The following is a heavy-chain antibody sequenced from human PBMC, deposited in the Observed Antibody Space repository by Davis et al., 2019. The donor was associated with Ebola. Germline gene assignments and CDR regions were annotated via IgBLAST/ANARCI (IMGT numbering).Heavy chain of an antibody. J-gene: IGHJ4*02. CDR1: GGSISSYY. V-gene: IGHV4-59*01. CDR2: IYYSGST. CDR3: ARGWRYYDSSGYYYGFDY. D-gene: IGHD3-22*01. Sequence: GSLRLSCTVSGGSISSYYWSWIRQPPGKGLEWIGYIYYSGSTNYNPSLKSRVTISVDTSKNQFSLKLSSVTAADTAVYYCARGWRYYDSSGYYYGFDYWGQGTLVTGSS.